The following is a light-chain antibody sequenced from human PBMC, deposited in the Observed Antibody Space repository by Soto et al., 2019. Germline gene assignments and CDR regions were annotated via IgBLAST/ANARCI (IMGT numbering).Light chain of an antibody. CDR3: SSYTSSCTLV. CDR1: SSDVGGYKY. V-gene: IGLV2-14*01. Sequence: QSALTQPASVSGSPGQSITISCTGTSSDVGGYKYVSWYQHQSGKAPKLMIYEVSNRPSGVSNRFSGSKSGNTASLTISGLQAEDEADYYCSSYTSSCTLVFGGGTQLTVL. CDR2: EVS. J-gene: IGLJ7*01.